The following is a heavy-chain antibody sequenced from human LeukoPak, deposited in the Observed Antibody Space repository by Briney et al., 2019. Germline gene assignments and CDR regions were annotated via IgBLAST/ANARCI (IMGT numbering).Heavy chain of an antibody. V-gene: IGHV3-11*06. CDR2: ITTTSSYI. CDR1: GFTFSDYY. CDR3: AKGDSSGPFDY. Sequence: GGSLRLSCAASGFTFSDYYMSWIRQAPGKGLEWVSSITTTSSYIYYADSVKGRFTISRDNAMNSLYLEMNSLRAEDTAVYYCAKGDSSGPFDYWGQGTLVTVSS. D-gene: IGHD3-22*01. J-gene: IGHJ4*02.